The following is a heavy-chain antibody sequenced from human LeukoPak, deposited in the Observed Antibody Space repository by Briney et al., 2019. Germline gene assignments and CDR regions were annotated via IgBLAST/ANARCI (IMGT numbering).Heavy chain of an antibody. Sequence: GRSLRHSCAASGFTFSSYAMHWVRQAPGKGLEWVTLISYDGSNKYYADSVKGRFTISRDNSKNTLYLQVNSLSPEDTAVYHCASDMSYSGYYIDYWGQGALVTVSS. CDR2: ISYDGSNK. CDR1: GFTFSSYA. V-gene: IGHV3-30-3*01. D-gene: IGHD3-3*01. CDR3: ASDMSYSGYYIDY. J-gene: IGHJ4*02.